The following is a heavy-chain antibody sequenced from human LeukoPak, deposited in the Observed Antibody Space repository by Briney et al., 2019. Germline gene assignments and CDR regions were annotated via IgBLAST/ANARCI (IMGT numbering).Heavy chain of an antibody. CDR1: GYNFTNYW. CDR3: ARQGKLYAFDI. CDR2: IYPGDSDT. J-gene: IGHJ3*02. D-gene: IGHD3-10*01. V-gene: IGHV5-51*01. Sequence: GESLKISCKISGYNFTNYWIGWVRQMPGKGLEWMGIIYPGDSDTRYSPSFQGQVTISTDKSISTAYLQWSSLKASDTAMYYCARQGKLYAFDIWGQGTMVTVSS.